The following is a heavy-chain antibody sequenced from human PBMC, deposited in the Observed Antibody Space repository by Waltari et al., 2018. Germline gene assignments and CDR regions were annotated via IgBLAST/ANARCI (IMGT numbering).Heavy chain of an antibody. CDR2: ISPILGIA. CDR3: ARPWGYCGGDCPDAFDI. Sequence: QVQLVQSGAEVKKPGSSVKVSCKASGGTFSSYTISWVRQAPGQGLEWMGRISPILGIANYAQKFQGRVTITADKSTSTAYMELSSLRSEDTAVYYCARPWGYCGGDCPDAFDIWGQGTMVTVSS. D-gene: IGHD2-21*02. CDR1: GGTFSSYT. J-gene: IGHJ3*02. V-gene: IGHV1-69*02.